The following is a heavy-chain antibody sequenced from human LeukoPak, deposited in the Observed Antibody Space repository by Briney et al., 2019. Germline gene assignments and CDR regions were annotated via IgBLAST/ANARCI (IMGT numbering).Heavy chain of an antibody. J-gene: IGHJ4*02. CDR1: GGSISSYY. D-gene: IGHD2-15*01. Sequence: SETLSLTCTVSGGSISSYYWSWIRQPRGKGLEWIGYIYSSASTNYNPSLKSRVTISVHPSKNQFSLKLSSVTATDTPVQYCPSVLASGYSAYWGQGTLVTVSS. V-gene: IGHV4-59*01. CDR3: PSVLASGYSAY. CDR2: IYSSAST.